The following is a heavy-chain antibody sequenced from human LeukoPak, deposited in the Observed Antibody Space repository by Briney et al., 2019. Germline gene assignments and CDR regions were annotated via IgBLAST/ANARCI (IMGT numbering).Heavy chain of an antibody. V-gene: IGHV5-51*01. CDR3: ARRYYYGSGKRYYFDY. Sequence: GESLNISCKGSGYSFTSYWIGWVRQMPGKGLEWMGIIYPGDSDTRYSPSFQGQVTISADKSISTAYLQWSSLKASDTAIYYCARRYYYGSGKRYYFDYWGQGTLVTVSS. J-gene: IGHJ4*02. D-gene: IGHD3-10*01. CDR1: GYSFTSYW. CDR2: IYPGDSDT.